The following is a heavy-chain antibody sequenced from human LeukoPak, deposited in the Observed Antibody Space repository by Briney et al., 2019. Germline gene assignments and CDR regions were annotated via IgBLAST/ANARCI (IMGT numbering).Heavy chain of an antibody. CDR2: IYHNGTH. CDR1: VGSISSGNW. J-gene: IGHJ6*02. CDR3: ATAPILRGEGGEHYKYGMDV. Sequence: SGTLSLTCAVSVGSISSGNWWTWVRQSPGKGLEWIGEIYHNGTHNYNPSLKSRVTISADTFKNHFSLKLTSVTAADTAVYYCATAPILRGEGGEHYKYGMDVWGQGTTVIVSS. V-gene: IGHV4-4*02. D-gene: IGHD2-2*02.